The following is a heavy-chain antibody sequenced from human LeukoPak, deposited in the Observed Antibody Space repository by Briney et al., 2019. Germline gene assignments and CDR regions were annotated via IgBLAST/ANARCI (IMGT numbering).Heavy chain of an antibody. CDR1: GYTFTSYG. Sequence: ASVKVSCKASGYTFTSYGISWVRQAPGQGLEWMGWISAYNGNTNYAQKLQGRVTMTTDTSTSTAYMELRSLRSDDTAVYYCARDWHDYGDYYYFDYWGQGNPGHRLL. J-gene: IGHJ4*02. CDR2: ISAYNGNT. D-gene: IGHD4-17*01. CDR3: ARDWHDYGDYYYFDY. V-gene: IGHV1-18*01.